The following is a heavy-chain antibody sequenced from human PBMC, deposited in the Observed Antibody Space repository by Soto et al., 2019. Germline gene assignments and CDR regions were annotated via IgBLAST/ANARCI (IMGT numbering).Heavy chain of an antibody. CDR1: GYSFTTYG. CDR3: ARDEIVVVPATMDYYIMDV. V-gene: IGHV1-18*01. D-gene: IGHD2-2*01. Sequence: QVQLVQSGAEVRKPGASVKVSCKACGYSFTTYGISWVRQAPGQGLEWMGWISPYNGNTRYAQKAQGRVTMTTDTSTGAAYMELRSLRSDDTAVYYCARDEIVVVPATMDYYIMDVWGQGTTVTVSS. J-gene: IGHJ6*02. CDR2: ISPYNGNT.